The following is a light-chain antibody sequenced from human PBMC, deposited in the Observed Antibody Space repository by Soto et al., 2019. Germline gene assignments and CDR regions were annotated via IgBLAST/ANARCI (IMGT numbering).Light chain of an antibody. J-gene: IGKJ2*01. V-gene: IGKV4-1*01. Sequence: DIVMTQSPDFLAVSLGERATINCKSNQTIFYPYNKQNYLAWYQQKAGQTPKLLLYWESTRESGVPYRFSGGGSGTDFTLTIHSLQAADLAVYYCHQYLTPPYTFGQGTNLEI. CDR3: HQYLTPPYT. CDR2: WES. CDR1: QTIFYPYNKQNY.